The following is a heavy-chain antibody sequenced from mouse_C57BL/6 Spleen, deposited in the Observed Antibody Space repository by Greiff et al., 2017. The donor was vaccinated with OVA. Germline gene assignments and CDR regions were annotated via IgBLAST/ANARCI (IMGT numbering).Heavy chain of an antibody. CDR1: GYAFSSSW. D-gene: IGHD2-5*01. CDR2: IYPGDGDT. V-gene: IGHV1-82*01. Sequence: QVQLQQSGPELVKPGASVEISCKASGYAFSSSWMNWVKQRPGKGLEWIGRIYPGDGDTNYNGKFKGKATLTADKSSSTAYMQLSSLTSEDSAVYFCARASNYGAMDYWGQGTSVTVSS. CDR3: ARASNYGAMDY. J-gene: IGHJ4*01.